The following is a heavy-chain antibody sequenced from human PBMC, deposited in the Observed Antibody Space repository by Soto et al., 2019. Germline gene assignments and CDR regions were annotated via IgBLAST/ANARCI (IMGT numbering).Heavy chain of an antibody. CDR1: GFTFSSYA. CDR2: ISYDGSNK. D-gene: IGHD6-6*01. CDR3: AAILKYSSPQRIDY. J-gene: IGHJ4*02. Sequence: GGSLRLSCAASGFTFSSYAMHWVRQAPGKGLEWVAVISYDGSNKYYADSVKGRFTISRDNSKNTLYLQMNSLRAEDTAVYYCAAILKYSSPQRIDYSGPATLVTVS. V-gene: IGHV3-30-3*01.